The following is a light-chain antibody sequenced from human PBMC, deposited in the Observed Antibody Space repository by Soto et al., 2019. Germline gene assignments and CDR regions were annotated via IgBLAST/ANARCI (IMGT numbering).Light chain of an antibody. CDR1: QSIVYSDGNAY. Sequence: DVVMTQSPLSLPVTLGQPASISCRSSQSIVYSDGNAYLSWFQQRPGQSPRRLIYKAFNRDSGVPDRFSGSGSGTDFTLKISRVEAEDVGVYYCMQGTHWPPVTFGRGPKLEIK. J-gene: IGKJ2*01. CDR3: MQGTHWPPVT. V-gene: IGKV2-30*01. CDR2: KAF.